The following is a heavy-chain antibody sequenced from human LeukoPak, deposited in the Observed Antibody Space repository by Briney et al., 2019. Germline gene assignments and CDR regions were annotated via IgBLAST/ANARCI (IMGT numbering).Heavy chain of an antibody. V-gene: IGHV4-59*01. CDR3: AKLIQDYDFWSGYFY. Sequence: SETLSLTCAVYGGSISSYYWSWIRQPPGKGLERIGYIYYSGSTNYNPSLKSRVTISVDTSKNQFSLKLSSVTAADTAVYYCAKLIQDYDFWSGYFYWGQGTLVTVSS. CDR1: GGSISSYY. D-gene: IGHD3-3*01. CDR2: IYYSGST. J-gene: IGHJ4*02.